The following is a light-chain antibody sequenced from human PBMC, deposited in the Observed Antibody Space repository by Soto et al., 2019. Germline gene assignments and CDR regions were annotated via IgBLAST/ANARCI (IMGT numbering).Light chain of an antibody. CDR1: QSVLYSSDNKNY. J-gene: IGKJ2*02. V-gene: IGKV4-1*01. Sequence: DIVMTQSPDSLAVSLGARATINCKSSQSVLYSSDNKNYLAWYQQKPGQPPKLLIYWASTREAGVPDRFSGSGSGTDFTLTVSSLQAEDVAVYYCQQDYSSSPCIFGQGTKL. CDR3: QQDYSSSPCI. CDR2: WAS.